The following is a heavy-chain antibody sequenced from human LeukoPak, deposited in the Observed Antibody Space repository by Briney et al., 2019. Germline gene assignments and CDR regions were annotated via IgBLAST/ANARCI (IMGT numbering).Heavy chain of an antibody. CDR2: IKQDGSEK. Sequence: GGSLRLSCAASGFTFSRYYMSWVRQAPGKGLEWLANIKQDGSEKYYVDSVKGRFTISRDNAKNSLYLQMNSLRAEDTAVYYCARSITVAGTLDYLDYWGQGTLVTVSS. D-gene: IGHD6-19*01. J-gene: IGHJ4*02. V-gene: IGHV3-7*03. CDR1: GFTFSRYY. CDR3: ARSITVAGTLDYLDY.